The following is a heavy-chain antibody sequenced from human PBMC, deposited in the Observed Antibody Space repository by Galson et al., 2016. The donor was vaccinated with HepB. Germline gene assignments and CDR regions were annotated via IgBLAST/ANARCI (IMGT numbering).Heavy chain of an antibody. CDR2: IRSSGSYI. CDR3: ARDRPRGAGVAGNTPPFYYGLDV. CDR1: GFTFSSYS. J-gene: IGHJ6*02. V-gene: IGHV3-21*01. D-gene: IGHD6-19*01. Sequence: SLRLSCAASGFTFSSYSMNWVRQAPGKGLEWVSSIRSSGSYINYANSVKGRFTISRDNAKNSLYLQMNSLRAEDTAVYYCARDRPRGAGVAGNTPPFYYGLDVWGQGTTVTVSS.